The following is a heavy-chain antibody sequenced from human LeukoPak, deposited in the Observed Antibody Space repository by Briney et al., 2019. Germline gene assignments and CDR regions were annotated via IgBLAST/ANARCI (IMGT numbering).Heavy chain of an antibody. CDR2: ISSDGNHR. CDR1: GFTFSTYN. CDR3: ARNARVVGATTSGNYFDY. J-gene: IGHJ4*02. D-gene: IGHD1-26*01. Sequence: GGSLRLSCAGSGFTFSTYNIHWVRQAPGKGLEWVAVISSDGNHRYHADSVKGRFTISRDNSKNTVYLQMNSLRADDTAVYYCARNARVVGATTSGNYFDYWGQGTLVTVSS. V-gene: IGHV3-30*04.